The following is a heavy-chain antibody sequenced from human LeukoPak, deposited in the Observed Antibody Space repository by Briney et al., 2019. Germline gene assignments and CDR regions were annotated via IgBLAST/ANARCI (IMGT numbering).Heavy chain of an antibody. J-gene: IGHJ4*02. Sequence: ASVKVSCKASGYSFTGYYIIRVRLAPGQGLEWMGWINPNNGGTNYAQRFQGRVTMTRDTSITTSYMELTSLISDDTAVYYCARVGEFGSGSYLVYWGQGTLVTVSS. D-gene: IGHD3-10*01. CDR1: GYSFTGYY. CDR2: INPNNGGT. V-gene: IGHV1-2*02. CDR3: ARVGEFGSGSYLVY.